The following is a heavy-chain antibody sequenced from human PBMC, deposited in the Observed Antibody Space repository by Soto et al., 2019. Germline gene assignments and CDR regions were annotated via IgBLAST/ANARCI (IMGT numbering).Heavy chain of an antibody. J-gene: IGHJ4*02. Sequence: EVRLLESGGGLVQPGGSLRLSCAASGFTFSIYAMGWVRQAPGKGLEWVSGIDGSGGDTSFADSVKGRFTISRDNSENTLYLHMNSLRAEDTARYFCAKEIVAAAYVETSPFDFWGQGTLVTVSS. CDR1: GFTFSIYA. CDR3: AKEIVAAAYVETSPFDF. D-gene: IGHD2-15*01. CDR2: IDGSGGDT. V-gene: IGHV3-23*01.